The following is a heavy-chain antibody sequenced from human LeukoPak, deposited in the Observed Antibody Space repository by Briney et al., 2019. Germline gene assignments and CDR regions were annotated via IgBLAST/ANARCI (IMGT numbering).Heavy chain of an antibody. V-gene: IGHV1-69*06. CDR2: IIPIFGTA. CDR3: ARRDSYGSNFDY. Sequence: ASVRVSCKASGGTFSSYAISWVRQAPGQGLVWMGRIIPIFGTANYAQKFQGRVTITADKSTSTAYMELSSLRSEDTAVYYCARRDSYGSNFDYWGQGTLVTVSS. D-gene: IGHD5-18*01. J-gene: IGHJ4*02. CDR1: GGTFSSYA.